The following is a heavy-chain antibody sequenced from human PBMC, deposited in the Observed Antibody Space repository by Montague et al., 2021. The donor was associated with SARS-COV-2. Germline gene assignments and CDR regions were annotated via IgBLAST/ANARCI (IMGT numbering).Heavy chain of an antibody. D-gene: IGHD5-18*01. V-gene: IGHV4-59*08. J-gene: IGHJ3*02. CDR2: IYYSGST. CDR1: GGSISSYY. Sequence: SETLSLTCTVSGGSISSYYWSWIRQPPGKGLEWIGHIYYSGSTNYNPPLKSRVTISVDTSKNQFSLKLSSVTAADTAVYYCARLGRGYSYAQSAFDIWGQGTMVTVSS. CDR3: ARLGRGYSYAQSAFDI.